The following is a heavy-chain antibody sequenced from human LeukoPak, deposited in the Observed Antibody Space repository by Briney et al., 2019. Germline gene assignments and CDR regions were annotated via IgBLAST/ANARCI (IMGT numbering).Heavy chain of an antibody. J-gene: IGHJ4*02. CDR2: IKQDGSEK. D-gene: IGHD3-3*01. V-gene: IGHV3-7*01. Sequence: GGSLRLSCAASGFTFSSYWMSWVRQAPGKGLEWMANIKQDGSEKYYVDSVKGRFTISRDNAKNSLYLQMNSLRAEDTAVYYCARASGYYTPRYFDYWGQGTLVTVSS. CDR1: GFTFSSYW. CDR3: ARASGYYTPRYFDY.